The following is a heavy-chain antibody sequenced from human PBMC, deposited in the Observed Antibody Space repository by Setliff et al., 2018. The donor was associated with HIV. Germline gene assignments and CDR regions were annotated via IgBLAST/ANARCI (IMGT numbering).Heavy chain of an antibody. V-gene: IGHV3-30*02. CDR2: IRNDGSYR. CDR3: AKMHTAMDPDTFDI. CDR1: GFTFSSDG. J-gene: IGHJ3*02. Sequence: PGGSLRLSCAASGFTFSSDGMHWVRQAPGKGLEWVGFIRNDGSYRYYVDSVKGRFTISRDNSKNTMFLQMNSLRVEDTAIYYCAKMHTAMDPDTFDIWGQGTMVTVSS. D-gene: IGHD5-18*01.